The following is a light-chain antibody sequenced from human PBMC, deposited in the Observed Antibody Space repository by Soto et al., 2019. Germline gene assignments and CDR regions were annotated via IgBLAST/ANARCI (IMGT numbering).Light chain of an antibody. CDR2: DAS. CDR1: QSVRSER. V-gene: IGKV3-20*01. CDR3: QEYDGAPPIT. Sequence: EIVLTQSPDTPFLSPGDRATLSRRCSQSVRSERLAWYQQKRGQAPTLLIFDASSRASGTPERFSGSGSGTDFTLNISRLEPEDFAVYYCQEYDGAPPITFGLGTRLEI. J-gene: IGKJ5*01.